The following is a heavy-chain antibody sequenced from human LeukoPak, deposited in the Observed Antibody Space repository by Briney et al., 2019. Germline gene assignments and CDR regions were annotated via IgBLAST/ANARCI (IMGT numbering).Heavy chain of an antibody. CDR3: ARSGGTVTTYYYYGMDV. D-gene: IGHD4-17*01. Sequence: GGSLRLSCAASGFTFSSYEMNWVRQASGKGLEWVSYISSSGSTIYYADSVKGRFTISRDNAKNSLYLQMNSLRAEDTAVYYCARSGGTVTTYYYYGMDVWGQGTTVTVSS. V-gene: IGHV3-48*03. CDR1: GFTFSSYE. J-gene: IGHJ6*02. CDR2: ISSSGSTI.